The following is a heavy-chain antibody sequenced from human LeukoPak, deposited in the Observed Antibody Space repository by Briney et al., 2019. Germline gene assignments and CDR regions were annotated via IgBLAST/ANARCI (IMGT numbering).Heavy chain of an antibody. CDR1: GGSISSYY. V-gene: IGHV4-39*01. J-gene: IGHJ4*02. D-gene: IGHD1-20*01. Sequence: SETLSLTCTVSGGSISSYYWGWIRQPPGKGLEWIGSIYYSGSTYYNPSLKSRVTISVDTSKNQFSLKLSSVTAADTAVYYCARHPRYNWNPFDYWGQGTLVTVSS. CDR2: IYYSGST. CDR3: ARHPRYNWNPFDY.